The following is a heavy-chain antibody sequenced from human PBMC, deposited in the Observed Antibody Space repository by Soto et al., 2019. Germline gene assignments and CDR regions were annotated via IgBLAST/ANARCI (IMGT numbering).Heavy chain of an antibody. CDR2: INHSGST. V-gene: IGHV4-34*01. CDR1: GGSFSGYY. J-gene: IGHJ6*02. D-gene: IGHD4-17*01. CDR3: ARGLRRPRHLVDV. Sequence: QVQLQQWGAGLLKPSETLSLTCAVYGGSFSGYYWSWIRQPPGKGLEWIGEINHSGSTNYNPSLKSRVTISVDTSKNQFSLKLSSVTAADTAVYYCARGLRRPRHLVDVWGQGTTVTVSS.